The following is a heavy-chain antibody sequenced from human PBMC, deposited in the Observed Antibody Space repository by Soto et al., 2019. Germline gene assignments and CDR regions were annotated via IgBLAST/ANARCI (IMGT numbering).Heavy chain of an antibody. J-gene: IGHJ4*02. D-gene: IGHD2-15*01. CDR3: ATDWVSCSGGSGPRHFDY. CDR2: ISGSGATT. V-gene: IGHV3-23*01. Sequence: EVQLLESGGGLVQPGGSLRLSCAASGFTFSSYAMTWVRQAPGKELEWVSTISGSGATTHYADSLKGRFTISRDNSKNTLCLQMNSLRAEDTAVYYCATDWVSCSGGSGPRHFDYWGQGTLVTVSS. CDR1: GFTFSSYA.